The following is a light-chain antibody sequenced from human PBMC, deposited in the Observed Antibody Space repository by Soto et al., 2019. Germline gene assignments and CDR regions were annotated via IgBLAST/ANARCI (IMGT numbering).Light chain of an antibody. CDR2: EDS. J-gene: IGLJ1*01. V-gene: IGLV2-23*01. Sequence: QSVLTQPASVSGSPGQSITISCTGTINDVGSYNLVSWYQQHPGKAPKLMISEDSKRPSGVSTRFSGSKYGITASLTISGLRAEDEADYYCCSYAGSSTYVFGTGTKVTVL. CDR3: CSYAGSSTYV. CDR1: INDVGSYNL.